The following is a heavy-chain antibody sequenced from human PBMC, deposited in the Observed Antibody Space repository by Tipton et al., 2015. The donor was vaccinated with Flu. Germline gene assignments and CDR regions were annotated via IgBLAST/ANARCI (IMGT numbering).Heavy chain of an antibody. D-gene: IGHD2-21*02. CDR2: VYYSGST. CDR3: ARHGPQGGDPNWFDP. Sequence: TLSLTCTVSGDSISSGGAYWTWIRQHPGKGLEWIGCVYYSGSTYYNPSLESRVTISVDTSRDQFSLKLNSVTATDTAVYYCARHGPQGGDPNWFDPWGLGTLVTVSS. CDR1: GDSISSGGAY. J-gene: IGHJ5*02. V-gene: IGHV4-39*01.